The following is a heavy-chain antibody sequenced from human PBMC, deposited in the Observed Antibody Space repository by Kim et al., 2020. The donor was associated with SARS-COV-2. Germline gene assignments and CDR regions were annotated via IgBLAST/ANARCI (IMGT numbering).Heavy chain of an antibody. D-gene: IGHD2-15*01. J-gene: IGHJ6*01. CDR2: INSKTGKP. CDR1: GYTFTDFA. CDR3: ARPLRACPPENCYSSFYY. V-gene: IGHV7-4-1*02. Sequence: ASVKVSCKASGYTFTDFAMTWLRQAPGQGLEWMGWINSKTGKPTYAQDFTGRLVFSLDTSVNTAFLQITNLTSDDTAVYFCARPLRACPPENCYSSFYY.